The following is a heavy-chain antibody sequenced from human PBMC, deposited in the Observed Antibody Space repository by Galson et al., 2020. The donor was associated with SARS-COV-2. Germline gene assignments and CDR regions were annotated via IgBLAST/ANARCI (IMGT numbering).Heavy chain of an antibody. V-gene: IGHV4-31*03. D-gene: IGHD3-3*01. J-gene: IGHJ3*02. CDR1: GGSISSGGYY. CDR2: IYYRGST. CDR3: ARARSITIFGVVQAFDI. Sequence: ETSETLSLTCTVSGGSISSGGYYWSWIRQHPGKGLEWIGYIYYRGSTYYNPSLKSRVTISVDTSKNQFSLKLSSVTAADTAVYYCARARSITIFGVVQAFDIWGQGTMVTVSS.